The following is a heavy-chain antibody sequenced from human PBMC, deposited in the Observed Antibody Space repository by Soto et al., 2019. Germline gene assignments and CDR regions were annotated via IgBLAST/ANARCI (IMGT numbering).Heavy chain of an antibody. J-gene: IGHJ4*02. CDR3: ARESRSWHGSLRDY. CDR2: IYFSGGT. D-gene: IGHD6-13*01. CDR1: GGSISSYY. V-gene: IGHV4-59*12. Sequence: SETLSLTCTVSGGSISSYYWSWIRQPPGKGLEWIGYIYFSGGTNYNPSLKSRVTISVDTSKNQFSLKLSSVTAADTAVYYCARESRSWHGSLRDYWGQGTLVTVSS.